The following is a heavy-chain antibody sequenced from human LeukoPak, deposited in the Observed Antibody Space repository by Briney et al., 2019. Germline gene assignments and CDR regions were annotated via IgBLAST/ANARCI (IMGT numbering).Heavy chain of an antibody. Sequence: GRSLRLSCAASGFTFSSYGMHWVRQAPGKGLEWVAVIWYDGGNKYYADSVKGRFTISRDNSKNTLYLQMNSLRAEDTAVYYCARDPAPHYDILTGYWRWYFDYWGQGTLVTVSS. CDR3: ARDPAPHYDILTGYWRWYFDY. CDR1: GFTFSSYG. CDR2: IWYDGGNK. D-gene: IGHD3-9*01. V-gene: IGHV3-33*01. J-gene: IGHJ4*02.